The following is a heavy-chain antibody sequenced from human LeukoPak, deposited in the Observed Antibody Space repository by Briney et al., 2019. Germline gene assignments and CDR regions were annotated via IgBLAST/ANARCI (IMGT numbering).Heavy chain of an antibody. J-gene: IGHJ5*02. V-gene: IGHV1-69*01. D-gene: IGHD3-3*01. CDR2: IIPIFGTA. Sequence: GASVKVSCKASGGTFSSYAISWVRQAPGQGLEWMGGIIPIFGTANYAQKFQGRVTITADESTSTAYMELSSLRSEDTAVYYCARDPSNDFWSGYEDCCWFDPWGQGTLVTVSS. CDR1: GGTFSSYA. CDR3: ARDPSNDFWSGYEDCCWFDP.